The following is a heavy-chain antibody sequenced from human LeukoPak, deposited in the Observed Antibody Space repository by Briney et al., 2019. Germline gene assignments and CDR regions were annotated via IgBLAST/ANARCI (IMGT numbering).Heavy chain of an antibody. CDR3: AELGITMIGGV. V-gene: IGHV1-2*02. J-gene: IGHJ6*04. CDR2: INPNSGGT. CDR1: GYTFTGHY. Sequence: ASVKVSCKASGYTFTGHYIHWVRQAPGQGLEWMGWINPNSGGTNYAQKFQGRVTMTSDTSISTAYMELSRLTSDDTAVIYCAELGITMIGGVWGKGTTVTISS. D-gene: IGHD3-10*02.